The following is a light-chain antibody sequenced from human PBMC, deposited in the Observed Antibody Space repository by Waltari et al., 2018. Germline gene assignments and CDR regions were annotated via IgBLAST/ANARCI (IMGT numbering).Light chain of an antibody. V-gene: IGKV3-15*01. CDR1: QSISTN. Sequence: IVMTQSPATLSVSPGERATLSCRASQSISTNLAWFQEKPGQAPRLLIYGASTRATGVPARFSGSGSGTYFTLVISSLQAGDVAVYYCQQFYSTPLTFGGGTKVEIK. J-gene: IGKJ4*01. CDR3: QQFYSTPLT. CDR2: GAS.